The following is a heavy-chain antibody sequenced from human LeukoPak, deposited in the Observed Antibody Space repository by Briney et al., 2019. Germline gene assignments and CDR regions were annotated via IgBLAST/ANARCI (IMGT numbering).Heavy chain of an antibody. V-gene: IGHV1-46*01. CDR2: INPSGDST. CDR3: ARDINSVHFDM. J-gene: IGHJ3*02. D-gene: IGHD4-23*01. Sequence: GASVKVSCKASRYTFTSYYMHWVRQAPGQGLEWMGIINPSGDSTTYAQKFQGRVTMTRDTSTSTVYMELSSLRSEDTAVYYCARDINSVHFDMWGQGTMVTVSS. CDR1: RYTFTSYY.